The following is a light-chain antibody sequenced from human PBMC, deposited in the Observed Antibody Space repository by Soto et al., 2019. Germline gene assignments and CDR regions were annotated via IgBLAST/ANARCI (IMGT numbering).Light chain of an antibody. CDR3: MQDLVAART. CDR1: QSLLHSNGYNY. Sequence: IVMTQSPLSLPVTPGEPASISCRSSQSLLHSNGYNYLDWYLQKPGQSPQLLIYLGSNRASGVPDRFNGSASGTDFALKISRVEAEDVGVYYCMQDLVAARTFGQGTKVEIK. J-gene: IGKJ1*01. CDR2: LGS. V-gene: IGKV2-28*01.